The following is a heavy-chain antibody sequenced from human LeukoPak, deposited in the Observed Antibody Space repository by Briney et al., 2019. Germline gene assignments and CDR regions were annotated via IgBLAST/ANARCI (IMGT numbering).Heavy chain of an antibody. CDR1: GYTFTSYG. CDR3: ARDRGGHSAHYYYYGMDV. Sequence: GASVKVSCKASGYTFTSYGISWVRQAPGQGLEWMGWISAYNGNTNYAQKLQGRVTMTTDTSTSTAYMELRSLRSDDTAVYYCARDRGGHSAHYYYYGMDVWGQGTTVTVSS. CDR2: ISAYNGNT. J-gene: IGHJ6*02. V-gene: IGHV1-18*01. D-gene: IGHD5-24*01.